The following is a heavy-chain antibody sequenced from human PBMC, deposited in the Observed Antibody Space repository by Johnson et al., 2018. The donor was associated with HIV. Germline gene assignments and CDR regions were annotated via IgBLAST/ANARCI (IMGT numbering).Heavy chain of an antibody. Sequence: VQLVESGGGLVKPGGSLRLSCEASGFSVSSNYMTWVRQAPGKGLEWVGRIKRKTDGGTTDYAAPVKGRFSISRDDSKNTVYLQMNSLKTEDTAVYFCTIDPIFLGYWYHSSPWGQGTMVTVSS. J-gene: IGHJ3*01. V-gene: IGHV3-15*01. CDR1: GFSVSSNY. D-gene: IGHD3-22*01. CDR3: TIDPIFLGYWYHSSP. CDR2: IKRKTDGGTT.